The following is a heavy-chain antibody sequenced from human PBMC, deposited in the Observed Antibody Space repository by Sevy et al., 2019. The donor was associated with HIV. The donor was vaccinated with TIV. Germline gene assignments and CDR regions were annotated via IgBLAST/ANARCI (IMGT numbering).Heavy chain of an antibody. CDR1: GGTFSSYA. CDR2: IIPIFGTA. Sequence: ASVKVSCKASGGTFSSYAISWVRQAPGRGLEWMGGIIPIFGTANYAQKFQGRVTITADKSTSTAYMELSSLRSEDTAVYYCARSSGWYGSQAYYFDYWGQGTLVTVSS. D-gene: IGHD6-19*01. CDR3: ARSSGWYGSQAYYFDY. J-gene: IGHJ4*02. V-gene: IGHV1-69*06.